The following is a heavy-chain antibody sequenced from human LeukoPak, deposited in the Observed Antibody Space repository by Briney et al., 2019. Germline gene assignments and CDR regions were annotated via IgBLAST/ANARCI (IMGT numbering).Heavy chain of an antibody. Sequence: SETLSLTCTVSGGSISTDYWSWIRQPAGKGLEWIGRIYTSGSTNYNPSLKSRVTMSVDTSKNQFSLKLSSVTAADTAVYYCARAVFQSSSGWYEYWGQGTLVTVSS. CDR1: GGSISTDY. D-gene: IGHD6-19*01. CDR2: IYTSGST. CDR3: ARAVFQSSSGWYEY. V-gene: IGHV4-4*07. J-gene: IGHJ4*02.